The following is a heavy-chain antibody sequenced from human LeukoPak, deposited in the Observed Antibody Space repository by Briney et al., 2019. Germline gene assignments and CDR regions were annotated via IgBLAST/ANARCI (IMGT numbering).Heavy chain of an antibody. CDR3: ARGAMAAAGTYFDY. J-gene: IGHJ4*02. CDR1: GGSFSGYY. D-gene: IGHD6-13*01. Sequence: PSETLSLTCAVYGGSFSGYYWSWIRQPPGKGLEWIGEINHSGSTNYNPSLKSRVTISVDTSKNQFSLKLSSVTAADTAVYYCARGAMAAAGTYFDYWGQGTLVTVSS. V-gene: IGHV4-34*01. CDR2: INHSGST.